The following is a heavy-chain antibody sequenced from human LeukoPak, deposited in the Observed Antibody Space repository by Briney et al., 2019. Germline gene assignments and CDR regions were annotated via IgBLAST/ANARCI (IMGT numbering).Heavy chain of an antibody. Sequence: GSLRLSCAVSGATVNSNYMSWVRQAPGKGLEWVSVIYAGGSTYYRDSVRGRFTISRDISKNTLYLQMNSLRAEDTARYYCARDFSGYWGRGTLVTVSS. CDR1: GATVNSNY. V-gene: IGHV3-66*02. CDR3: ARDFSGY. CDR2: IYAGGST. J-gene: IGHJ4*02. D-gene: IGHD2-15*01.